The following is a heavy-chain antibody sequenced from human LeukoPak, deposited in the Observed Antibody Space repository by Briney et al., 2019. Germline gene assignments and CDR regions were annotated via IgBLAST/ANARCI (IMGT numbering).Heavy chain of an antibody. CDR1: GYTFTSYG. CDR3: ARGGCSSTSCYTNNWFDP. J-gene: IGHJ5*02. CDR2: ISAYNGNT. V-gene: IGHV1-18*01. Sequence: ASVKVSCKASGYTFTSYGISWVRQAPGQGLEWMGWISAYNGNTNYAQKLQGRVTMTTDASTSTAYMELRSLRSDDTAVYYCARGGCSSTSCYTNNWFDPWGQGTLVTVSS. D-gene: IGHD2-2*02.